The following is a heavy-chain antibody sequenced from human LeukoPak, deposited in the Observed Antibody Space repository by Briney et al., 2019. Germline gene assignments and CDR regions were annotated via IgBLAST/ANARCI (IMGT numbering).Heavy chain of an antibody. CDR1: GGTFSSYA. CDR3: ARDSNDSSSWYYYYYGMGV. D-gene: IGHD6-13*01. Sequence: ASVKVSCKASGGTFSSYAISWVRQAPGQGLEWMGRIIPILGIANYAQKFQGRVTITADKSTSTAYMELSSLRSEDTAVYYCARDSNDSSSWYYYYYGMGVWGQGTTVTVSS. V-gene: IGHV1-69*04. J-gene: IGHJ6*02. CDR2: IIPILGIA.